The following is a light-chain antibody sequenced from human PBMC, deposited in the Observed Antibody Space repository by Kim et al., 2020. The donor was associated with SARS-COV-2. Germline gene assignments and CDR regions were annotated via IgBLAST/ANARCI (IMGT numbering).Light chain of an antibody. V-gene: IGKV1D-16*01. Sequence: DIQMTQSPSSLSASVGDTVTITCRASQGISTSLAWYQQKPEKAPKSLLYGASSLQSGVPSRFSGSGSGTDFTLTISSLQPEDFATYYCQQYSTYPRTFGQGTNVDIK. CDR1: QGISTS. CDR3: QQYSTYPRT. CDR2: GAS. J-gene: IGKJ1*01.